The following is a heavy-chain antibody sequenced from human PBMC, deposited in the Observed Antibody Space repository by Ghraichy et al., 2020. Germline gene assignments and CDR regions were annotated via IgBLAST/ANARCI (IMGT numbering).Heavy chain of an antibody. Sequence: GGSLRLSCAASGFTFSSYWMHWVRQAPGKGLVWVSRINSDGSSTSYADSVKGRFTISRDNAKNTLYLQMNSLRAEDTAVYYCARDPSSGWYYYGMDVWGQGTTVTVSS. CDR2: INSDGSST. CDR3: ARDPSSGWYYYGMDV. V-gene: IGHV3-74*01. CDR1: GFTFSSYW. D-gene: IGHD6-19*01. J-gene: IGHJ6*02.